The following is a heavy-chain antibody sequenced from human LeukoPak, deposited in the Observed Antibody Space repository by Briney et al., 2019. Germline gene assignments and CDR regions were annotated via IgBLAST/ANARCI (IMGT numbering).Heavy chain of an antibody. V-gene: IGHV1-18*01. D-gene: IGHD3-9*01. CDR2: ISAYNGNT. Sequence: GASVKVSCKASGYTFTSYGISWVRQAPGQVLEWMGWISAYNGNTNYAQKLQGRVTMTTDTSTSTAYMELRSLRSDDTAVFSCRRRHTILLYWGQGTLVTVSS. CDR1: GYTFTSYG. J-gene: IGHJ4*02. CDR3: RRRHTILLY.